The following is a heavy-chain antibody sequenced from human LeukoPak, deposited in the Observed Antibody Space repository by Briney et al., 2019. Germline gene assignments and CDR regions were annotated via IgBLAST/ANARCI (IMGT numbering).Heavy chain of an antibody. CDR2: INPNSGGT. V-gene: IGHV1-2*02. CDR1: GYTFTGYY. Sequence: ASVKVSCKASGYTFTGYYMHWVRQAPGQGLEWMGWINPNSGGTNYAQKFQGRVTMTMDTSISTAYMELSRLRSDDTAVYYCAREPPESYYFDNWGQGTLVTVSS. J-gene: IGHJ4*02. CDR3: AREPPESYYFDN.